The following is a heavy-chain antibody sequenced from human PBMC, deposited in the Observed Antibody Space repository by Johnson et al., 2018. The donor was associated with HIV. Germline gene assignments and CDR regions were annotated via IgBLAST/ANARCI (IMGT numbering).Heavy chain of an antibody. D-gene: IGHD5-24*01. CDR1: GFTFSSYA. V-gene: IGHV3-33*08. CDR2: IWYDGSNK. CDR3: ARDYNGAFDV. Sequence: QVQLVESGGGLVQPGGSLRLSCAASGFTFSSYAMHWVRQAPGKGLEWVAVIWYDGSNKNYADSVKGRFTISRDNSKNAMSLQMNSLRAEDTAVYYCARDYNGAFDVWGQGTLVTVSS. J-gene: IGHJ3*01.